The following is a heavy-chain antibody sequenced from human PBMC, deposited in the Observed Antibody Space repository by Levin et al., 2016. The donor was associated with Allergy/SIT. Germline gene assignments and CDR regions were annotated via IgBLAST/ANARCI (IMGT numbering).Heavy chain of an antibody. V-gene: IGHV3-23*01. CDR2: ISGSGGST. D-gene: IGHD6-19*01. CDR1: GFTCSNYV. CDR3: AKSRGAVVYGMDV. J-gene: IGHJ6*02. Sequence: GESLKISCAASGFTCSNYVMTWVRQAPGKGLEWVSAISGSGGSTYYADSVKGRFTVSRDNSKNTLYLQMNSLRAEDTAVYYCAKSRGAVVYGMDVWGLGTMVTVSS.